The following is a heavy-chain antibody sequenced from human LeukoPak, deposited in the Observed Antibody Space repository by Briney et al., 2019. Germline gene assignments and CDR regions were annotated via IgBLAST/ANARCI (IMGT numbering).Heavy chain of an antibody. CDR1: GGSISSYY. V-gene: IGHV4-59*01. J-gene: IGHJ3*02. CDR3: ARGLYDAFDI. CDR2: IYYSGST. Sequence: SETLSLTCTVSGGSISSYYWSWIRQPPGKGLEWTGYIYYSGSTNYNPSLKSRVTISVDTSKNQFSLKLSSVTAADTAVYYCARGLYDAFDIWGQGTMVTVSS. D-gene: IGHD2-2*02.